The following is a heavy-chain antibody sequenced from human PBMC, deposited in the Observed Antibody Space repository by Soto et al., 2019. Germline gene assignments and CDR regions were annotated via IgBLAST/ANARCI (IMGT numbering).Heavy chain of an antibody. V-gene: IGHV1-69*01. CDR1: GGTFSSYA. J-gene: IGHJ6*02. Sequence: QVQLVQSGAEVKKPGSSVKVSCKASGGTFSSYAISWVRQAPGQGLEWMGGILPIFGTANYAQKFQGRFTITADEATSTAYTELSSRRSELTAVYFCARPDNASSRPPETVYYYYGMDVWGQGTTVTFSS. D-gene: IGHD1-1*01. CDR2: ILPIFGTA. CDR3: ARPDNASSRPPETVYYYYGMDV.